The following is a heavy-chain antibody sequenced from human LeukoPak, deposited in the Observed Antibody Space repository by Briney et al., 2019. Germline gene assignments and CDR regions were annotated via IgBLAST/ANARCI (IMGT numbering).Heavy chain of an antibody. CDR1: GFTFSSYW. J-gene: IGHJ6*02. CDR2: IASDGGST. V-gene: IGHV3-74*01. Sequence: PGGSLRLSCAASGFTFSSYWMNWVRQAPGKGLVWVSRIASDGGSTTYADSVKGRFTISRDNAKNSLYLQMNSLRAEDTALYYCAKDIGLGYCSGGRCYGMDVWGQGTTVTVSS. D-gene: IGHD2-15*01. CDR3: AKDIGLGYCSGGRCYGMDV.